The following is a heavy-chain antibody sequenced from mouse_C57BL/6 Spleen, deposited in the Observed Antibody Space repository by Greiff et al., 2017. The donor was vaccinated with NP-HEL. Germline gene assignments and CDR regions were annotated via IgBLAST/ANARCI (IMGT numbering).Heavy chain of an antibody. J-gene: IGHJ1*03. CDR2: ISYDGSN. CDR1: GYSITSGYY. CDR3: SMGPHYYGSSSWYFDV. D-gene: IGHD1-1*01. Sequence: VQLQQSGPGLVKPSQSLSLTCSVTGYSITSGYYWNWIRQLPGNKLEWMGYISYDGSNNYNPSLKNRLPITCDPYQNQFFLKLNSVTTEDTSTYYCSMGPHYYGSSSWYFDVWGTGTTVTVSS. V-gene: IGHV3-6*01.